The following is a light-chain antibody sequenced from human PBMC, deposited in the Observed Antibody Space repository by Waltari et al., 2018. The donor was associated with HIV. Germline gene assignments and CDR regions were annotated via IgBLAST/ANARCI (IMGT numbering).Light chain of an antibody. J-gene: IGLJ3*02. CDR2: SNN. CDR3: AAWDDSLGGVV. Sequence: QSVLTQPPSASGTPGQRVTISCSASSTNIGSNTVIWYQQLQGTAPKILLYSNNQRPSGVPDRFSCSKSGTSASLAISGLQSEDEADYYCAAWDDSLGGVVFGGGTKLTVL. CDR1: STNIGSNT. V-gene: IGLV1-44*01.